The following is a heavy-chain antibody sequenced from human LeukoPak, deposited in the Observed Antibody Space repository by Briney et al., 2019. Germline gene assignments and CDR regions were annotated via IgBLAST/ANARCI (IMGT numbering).Heavy chain of an antibody. CDR1: GGTFSSYA. D-gene: IGHD5-18*01. V-gene: IGHV1-69*13. Sequence: SVKVSCKASGGTFSSYAISWVRQAPGQGLEWMGGIIPIFGTANYAQKFQGRVTITADESTSTAYMELSSLRSEDTAVYYCAASYGYVFAFDIWGQGTMVTVSS. J-gene: IGHJ3*02. CDR2: IIPIFGTA. CDR3: AASYGYVFAFDI.